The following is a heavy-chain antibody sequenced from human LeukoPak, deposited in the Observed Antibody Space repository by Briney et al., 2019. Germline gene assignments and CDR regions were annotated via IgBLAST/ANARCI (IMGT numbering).Heavy chain of an antibody. Sequence: ASVKVSCKASGYTFTGYYMHWVRQAPGQGLEWMGWINPNSGGTNYAQKFQGRVIMTRDTSISTAYMELSRLRSDDTAVYYCARAAPENHDSSGYYGYFDYWGQGTLVTVSS. CDR1: GYTFTGYY. CDR2: INPNSGGT. D-gene: IGHD3-22*01. V-gene: IGHV1-2*02. J-gene: IGHJ4*02. CDR3: ARAAPENHDSSGYYGYFDY.